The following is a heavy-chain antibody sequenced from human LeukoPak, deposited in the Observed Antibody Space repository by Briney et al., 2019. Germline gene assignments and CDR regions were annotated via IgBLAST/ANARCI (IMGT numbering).Heavy chain of an antibody. J-gene: IGHJ4*02. CDR1: GFTFSSYA. CDR2: ISGSGGST. CDR3: AESLTDIVATIRSGADY. D-gene: IGHD5-12*01. Sequence: PGGSLRLSCAASGFTFSSYAMSWVRQAPGKGLVWVSGISGSGGSTSYADSVKGRFTISRDNSNKALFPQMNSLRVKDTAVYDCAESLTDIVATIRSGADYWGQGTLVFVSS. V-gene: IGHV3-23*01.